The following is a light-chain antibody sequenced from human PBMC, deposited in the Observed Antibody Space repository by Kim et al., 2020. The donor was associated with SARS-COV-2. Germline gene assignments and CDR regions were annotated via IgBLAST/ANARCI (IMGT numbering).Light chain of an antibody. CDR2: DVS. V-gene: IGLV2-14*03. J-gene: IGLJ1*01. Sequence: QSITIPGTGTSSDVGGYNYVSWYQHHPGKAPKLMIYDVSNRPSGVSNRFSGSKSGNTASLTISGLQAEDEADYYCSSYTSSSTPYVFGTGTKVTVL. CDR3: SSYTSSSTPYV. CDR1: SSDVGGYNY.